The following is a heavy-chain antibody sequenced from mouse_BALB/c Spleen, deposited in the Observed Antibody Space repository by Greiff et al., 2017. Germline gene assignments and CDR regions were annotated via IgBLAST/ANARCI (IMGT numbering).Heavy chain of an antibody. CDR1: GFNIKDYY. D-gene: IGHD1-1*01. V-gene: IGHV14-4*02. J-gene: IGHJ2*01. CDR3: SAGSGYGDFDY. Sequence: EVQLQESGAELVRPGASVKLSCTASGFNIKDYYMHWVKQRPEQGLEWIGWIDPENGDTEYAPKFQGKATMTADTSSNTAYLQLSSLTSEDTAVYYCSAGSGYGDFDYWGQGTTLTVSS. CDR2: IDPENGDT.